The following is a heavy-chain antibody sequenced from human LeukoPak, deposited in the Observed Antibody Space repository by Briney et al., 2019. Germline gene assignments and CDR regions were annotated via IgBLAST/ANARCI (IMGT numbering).Heavy chain of an antibody. Sequence: GGSLRLSCAASGFTFSSYSMNWVRQAPGKGLEWVSYIRSTSSTIYYADSVKGRFTISRDNAKNSLYLQMNSLRAEDTAVYYCARARAFVTIDTDVWGQGTTVTVSS. CDR2: IRSTSSTI. CDR3: ARARAFVTIDTDV. V-gene: IGHV3-48*01. D-gene: IGHD3-10*01. CDR1: GFTFSSYS. J-gene: IGHJ6*02.